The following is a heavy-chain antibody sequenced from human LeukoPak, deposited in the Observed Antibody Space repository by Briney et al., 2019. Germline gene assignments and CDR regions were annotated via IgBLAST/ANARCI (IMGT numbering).Heavy chain of an antibody. V-gene: IGHV1-18*01. J-gene: IGHJ5*02. Sequence: ASVEVSWKASWYTFSHFGISWVGQGPGKGLELIAWISTYDHDTNYAQKFRGRVTMTTDTSTSTAYMELRSLGSDDTAVYYCVRDYFCSGGTCDDCFDPWGQGTLVTVSS. CDR1: WYTFSHFG. D-gene: IGHD2-15*01. CDR3: VRDYFCSGGTCDDCFDP. CDR2: ISTYDHDT.